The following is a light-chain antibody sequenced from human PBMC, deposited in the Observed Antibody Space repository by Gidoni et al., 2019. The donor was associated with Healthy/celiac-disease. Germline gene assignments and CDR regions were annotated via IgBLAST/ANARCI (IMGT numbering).Light chain of an antibody. CDR3: QAWDSSTVV. Sequence: SYELTQPPSVSVSPGQTASITCSGDKLGDKYACWYQQKPGQSPVLVIYQDSKRPSGNPERFSGSNSGNTATLTISGPQAMDEADYYCQAWDSSTVVFGGGTKLTVL. CDR2: QDS. CDR1: KLGDKY. J-gene: IGLJ2*01. V-gene: IGLV3-1*01.